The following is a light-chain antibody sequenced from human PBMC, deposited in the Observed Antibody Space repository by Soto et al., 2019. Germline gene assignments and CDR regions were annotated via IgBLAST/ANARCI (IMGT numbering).Light chain of an antibody. CDR3: EPHNTYAGR. V-gene: IGKV1-5*01. Sequence: KRQAASTRTSRVGDQVTKTCRASQTISNWLAWYQQKPGKAPDLLIYDASSLQIGVPSRFIVSGSGTEFTLIMRSLHPYYFAPYNCEPHNTYAGRFAGGTKVDIK. CDR1: QTISNW. CDR2: DAS. J-gene: IGKJ4*02.